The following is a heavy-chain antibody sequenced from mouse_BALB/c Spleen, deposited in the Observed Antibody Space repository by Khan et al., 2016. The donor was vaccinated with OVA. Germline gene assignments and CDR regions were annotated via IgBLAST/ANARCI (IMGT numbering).Heavy chain of an antibody. D-gene: IGHD2-1*01. CDR1: GYTFTNYG. V-gene: IGHV9-3-1*01. CDR3: ARNGNYWYFDV. Sequence: QIQLVQSGPELKKPGETVKISCKASGYTFTNYGMNWVKQAPGKGLKWMGWINTYTGEPTYADDFKGRFAFSLETSDSTADLHNNNLHNAETATYCCARNGNYWYFDVWGAGTTVTLSS. J-gene: IGHJ1*01. CDR2: INTYTGEP.